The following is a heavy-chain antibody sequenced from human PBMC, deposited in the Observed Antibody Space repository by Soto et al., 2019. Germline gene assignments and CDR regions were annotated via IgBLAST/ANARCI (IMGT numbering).Heavy chain of an antibody. V-gene: IGHV2-5*01. J-gene: IGHJ4*02. D-gene: IGHD1-1*01. CDR3: ARRYGYNSYHFEY. Sequence: QITLKESGPPLVKPTQTRTLTCTFSGFSLSTSGVGVAWVRQPPGQALEWLAFIFWNDEKHYRPSLKSRVTIIQDTAKNQVVLTMTNVDPVDTGTYYCARRYGYNSYHFEYWGQGTLVTVSS. CDR2: IFWNDEK. CDR1: GFSLSTSGVG.